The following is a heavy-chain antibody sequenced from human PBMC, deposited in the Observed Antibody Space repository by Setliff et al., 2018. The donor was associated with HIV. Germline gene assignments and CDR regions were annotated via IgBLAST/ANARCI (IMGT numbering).Heavy chain of an antibody. J-gene: IGHJ5*02. CDR3: ARDPYYVWGSPSNWFDP. V-gene: IGHV1-46*03. CDR2: INPTGGST. CDR1: GYTFTSYY. Sequence: ASVKVSCKASGYTFTSYYMHCVRQAPGQGLEWMGIINPTGGSTTYAQKFQGRVTMTRDTSTSTVYMELSSLRSEDTAVYYCARDPYYVWGSPSNWFDPWGQGTLVTVSS. D-gene: IGHD3-16*01.